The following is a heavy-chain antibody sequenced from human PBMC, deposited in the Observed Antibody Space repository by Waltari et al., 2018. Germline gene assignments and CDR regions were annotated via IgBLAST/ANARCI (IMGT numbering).Heavy chain of an antibody. J-gene: IGHJ6*03. V-gene: IGHV4-4*07. CDR2: FQNTGVS. CDR3: AREALVDGFYYHMDV. CDR1: GCPFSSYY. D-gene: IGHD2-15*01. Sequence: QVQLQESGPGLVKPSETLSLTCTVSGCPFSSYYWSWIRHPAGKGLEWIGRFQNTGVSNYNPSLKSRVTMSVDTSKNQFSLNLNSVTAADTAVYFCAREALVDGFYYHMDVWGKGTTVTVSS.